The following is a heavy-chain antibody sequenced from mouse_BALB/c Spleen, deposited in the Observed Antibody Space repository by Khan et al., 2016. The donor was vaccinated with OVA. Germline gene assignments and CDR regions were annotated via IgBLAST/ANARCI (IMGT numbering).Heavy chain of an antibody. D-gene: IGHD2-2*01. J-gene: IGHJ4*01. CDR2: IYWDDDK. CDR1: GFSLSPSGMG. Sequence: QVTLKESGPGILQPSQTLSLTCSFSGFSLSPSGMGVNWIRQPSGQDLEWLAHIYWDDDKRYNPSLKSRLTISRDTSRNQVFLKITSVDTADTATSYCARSPWFLHYAIDYWGQGTSVTVSS. CDR3: ARSPWFLHYAIDY. V-gene: IGHV8-12*01.